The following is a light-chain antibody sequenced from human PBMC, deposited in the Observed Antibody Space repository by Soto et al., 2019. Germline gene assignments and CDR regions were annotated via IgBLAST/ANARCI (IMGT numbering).Light chain of an antibody. CDR3: SSYTSSSTYV. Sequence: QSVLTQPASGSGAAGQSITIFCTGTSSDVGGYNYVSWYQQHPGKAPKLMIYDVSNRPSGVSNRFSGSKSGNTASLTISGLQAEDEADYYCSSYTSSSTYVFGTGTKVTVL. J-gene: IGLJ1*01. CDR1: SSDVGGYNY. CDR2: DVS. V-gene: IGLV2-14*01.